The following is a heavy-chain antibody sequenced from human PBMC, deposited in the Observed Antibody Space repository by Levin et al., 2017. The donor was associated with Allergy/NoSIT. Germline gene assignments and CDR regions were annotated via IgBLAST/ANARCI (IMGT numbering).Heavy chain of an antibody. V-gene: IGHV3-15*01. CDR3: TTYNSSWYYFDY. CDR1: GFSFTNAW. J-gene: IGHJ4*02. CDR2: IKSKTDGGTV. Sequence: GGSLRLSCAASGFSFTNAWMSWARQAPGKGLEWVGRIKSKTDGGTVEYATPVKGRFIISRDDSKNTLYLQMNSLKTEDTAVYYCTTYNSSWYYFDYWGQGTLVTVSS. D-gene: IGHD6-13*01.